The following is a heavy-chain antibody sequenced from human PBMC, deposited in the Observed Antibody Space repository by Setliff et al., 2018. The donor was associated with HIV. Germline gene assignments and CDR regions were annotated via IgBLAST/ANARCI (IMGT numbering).Heavy chain of an antibody. V-gene: IGHV4-39*07. CDR3: ASSSSWSTFDY. J-gene: IGHJ4*02. Sequence: PSETLSLTCTVSGGSISSSSYYWGWIRQPPGKGLEWIGSIYYSGSTYYNPSLTSRVAISVDTSKNQFSLKLNSVTAADTAVYYCASSSSWSTFDYWGQGILVTVSS. D-gene: IGHD6-13*01. CDR2: IYYSGST. CDR1: GGSISSSSYY.